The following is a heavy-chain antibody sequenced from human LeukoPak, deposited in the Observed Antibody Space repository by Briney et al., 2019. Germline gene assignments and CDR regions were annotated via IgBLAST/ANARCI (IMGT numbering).Heavy chain of an antibody. Sequence: ASVKVSCAASGGTFSSYAISWVRQAPGQGLEWMGRIIPILGIANYAQKFQGRVTITADKSTSTAYMELSSLRSEDTAVYYCARDPSPGYYDSSGYYYRSGDAFDIWGQGTMVTVSS. V-gene: IGHV1-69*04. CDR3: ARDPSPGYYDSSGYYYRSGDAFDI. J-gene: IGHJ3*02. CDR2: IIPILGIA. CDR1: GGTFSSYA. D-gene: IGHD3-22*01.